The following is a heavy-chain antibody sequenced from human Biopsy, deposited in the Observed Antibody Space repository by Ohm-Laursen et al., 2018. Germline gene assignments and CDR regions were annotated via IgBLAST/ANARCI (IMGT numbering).Heavy chain of an antibody. D-gene: IGHD3-9*01. CDR1: GYSFTKYY. J-gene: IGHJ6*02. Sequence: SVKVSCNASGYSFTKYYINWVRQAPGQGLEWVGIINPTGGTASYAEKFQGRVTLTRDTSTGTVYLELSSLISEDTALYYCARDETGSSVFGPYYYGMDVWGQGTTVTVSS. CDR2: INPTGGTA. CDR3: ARDETGSSVFGPYYYGMDV. V-gene: IGHV1-46*01.